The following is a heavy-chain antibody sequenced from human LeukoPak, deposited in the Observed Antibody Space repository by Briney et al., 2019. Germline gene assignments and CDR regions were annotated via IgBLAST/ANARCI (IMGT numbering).Heavy chain of an antibody. D-gene: IGHD1-14*01. CDR2: INPGGSSI. J-gene: IGHJ4*02. CDR3: ARSNQADDY. Sequence: PGGSLRLSCAAPGFTFSTYWMHWFRQAPGKGLVWVARINPGGSSITYADSVKGRFTISRDNAKNTLYLQMDSLRAEDTGVYYCARSNQADDYWGQGTLVTVSS. V-gene: IGHV3-74*01. CDR1: GFTFSTYW.